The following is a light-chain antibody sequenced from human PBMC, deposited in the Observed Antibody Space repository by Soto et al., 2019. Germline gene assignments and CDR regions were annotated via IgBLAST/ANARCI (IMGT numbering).Light chain of an antibody. V-gene: IGLV2-14*01. Sequence: SALTQPASVSGSPGQSITISCTGTSSDVGGYNYVSWYQQYPGKAPKLMIYEVRNRPSGVSNRFSGSKSGNTASLTISGLQAEDEADYYCSSYTSSSTLYVFGTGTKLTVL. CDR2: EVR. CDR3: SSYTSSSTLYV. CDR1: SSDVGGYNY. J-gene: IGLJ1*01.